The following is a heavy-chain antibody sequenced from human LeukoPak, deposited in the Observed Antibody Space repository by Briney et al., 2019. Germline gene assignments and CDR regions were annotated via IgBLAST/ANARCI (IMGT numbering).Heavy chain of an antibody. CDR2: ISGSGGST. D-gene: IGHD3-3*01. V-gene: IGHV3-23*01. CDR1: GFTFSSYA. Sequence: PGGSLRLSCAASGFTFSSYAMSWVRQAPGKGLEWVSAISGSGGSTYYADSVKGRFTISRDNSKNTLYLQMNSLRAEDTAVYYCAKPYYDFWSGPSSDYWGQGTLVTVSS. CDR3: AKPYYDFWSGPSSDY. J-gene: IGHJ4*02.